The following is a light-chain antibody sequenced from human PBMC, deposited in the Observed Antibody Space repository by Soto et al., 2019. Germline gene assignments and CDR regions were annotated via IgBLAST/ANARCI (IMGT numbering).Light chain of an antibody. J-gene: IGLJ2*01. Sequence: QSVLTQPPSVSAAPRQRVTISCSGSTSNIGNNAVSWYQQFPGKAPTLIIYFDDLLPSGVSDRFSGSKSGTSASLAISGPQSEDEADYYCAAWDDSLDGVVFGGGTKLTVL. CDR2: FDD. CDR1: TSNIGNNA. CDR3: AAWDDSLDGVV. V-gene: IGLV1-36*01.